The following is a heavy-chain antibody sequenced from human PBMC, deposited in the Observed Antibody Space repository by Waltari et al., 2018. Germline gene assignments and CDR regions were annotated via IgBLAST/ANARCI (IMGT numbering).Heavy chain of an antibody. J-gene: IGHJ5*02. CDR1: GYMFRNFG. CDR2: ISAYNGNT. Sequence: QIQLVQSGGEVKKPGASVNVSCKASGYMFRNFGLFWVRQAPVQGLEYMGWISAYNGNTNYAQNFQGRLTLTTDTSASTAYMELSSLTSDDTAVYFCARDRRDDNNSVRWLDPWGQGTLVTVSS. V-gene: IGHV1-18*01. D-gene: IGHD1-1*01. CDR3: ARDRRDDNNSVRWLDP.